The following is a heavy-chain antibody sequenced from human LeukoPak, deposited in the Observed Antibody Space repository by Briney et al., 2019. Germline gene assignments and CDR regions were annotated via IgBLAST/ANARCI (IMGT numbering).Heavy chain of an antibody. D-gene: IGHD3-16*01. CDR2: INPNSGGT. CDR3: ARDLIGTDAFDI. Sequence: GASLKVPCTASGYTFTGYYIHWVRQAPGQGLEWMGWINPNSGGTNYAHNFQGRVTITRDTSISTASLELSRLRSDDTTVYYCARDLIGTDAFDIWGQGTMVTVSS. CDR1: GYTFTGYY. J-gene: IGHJ3*02. V-gene: IGHV1-2*02.